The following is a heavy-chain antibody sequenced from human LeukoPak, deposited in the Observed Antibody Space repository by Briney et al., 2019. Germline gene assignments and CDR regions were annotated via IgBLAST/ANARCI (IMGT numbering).Heavy chain of an antibody. D-gene: IGHD3-22*01. CDR1: GFTFDDYA. CDR3: AKDIYDSSGYYLFDY. V-gene: IGHV3-9*01. CDR2: ISWNSGSI. J-gene: IGHJ4*02. Sequence: GGSLRLSCAASGFTFDDYAMHWVRQAPGKGLEWVSGISWNSGSIGYADSVKGRFTISRDNAKNSLYLQMNSLGADDTALYYCAKDIYDSSGYYLFDYWGQGTLVTVSS.